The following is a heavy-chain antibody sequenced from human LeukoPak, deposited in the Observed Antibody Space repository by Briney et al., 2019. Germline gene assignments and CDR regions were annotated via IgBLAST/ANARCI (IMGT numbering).Heavy chain of an antibody. V-gene: IGHV3-48*03. CDR3: ASGSYYYDSSGYYYAY. CDR2: ISSSGSTI. Sequence: GGSLRLSCAASGFTFSSYEVNWVHQAPGKGLEWVSYISSSGSTIYYADSVKGRFTISRNNAKNSLYLQMNSLRAEDTAVYYCASGSYYYDSSGYYYAYWGQGTLVTVSS. D-gene: IGHD3-22*01. J-gene: IGHJ4*02. CDR1: GFTFSSYE.